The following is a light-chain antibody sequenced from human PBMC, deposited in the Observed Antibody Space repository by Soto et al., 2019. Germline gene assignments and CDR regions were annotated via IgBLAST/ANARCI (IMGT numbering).Light chain of an antibody. CDR3: CSYAGSSTYV. V-gene: IGLV2-23*01. Sequence: QSALTQPASVSGSPGQSITISCTGTSSDVGSYNLVSWYQQHPGKAPKLMIYEGSKRPSGVSNRFSGSKSGNTASLTISGLQAEDEDDYYCCSYAGSSTYVFGTGTKVTV. J-gene: IGLJ1*01. CDR1: SSDVGSYNL. CDR2: EGS.